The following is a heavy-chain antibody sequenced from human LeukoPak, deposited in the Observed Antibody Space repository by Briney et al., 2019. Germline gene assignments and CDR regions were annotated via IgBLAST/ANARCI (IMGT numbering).Heavy chain of an antibody. CDR1: GLTFSSYA. Sequence: PGGSLRLSCAASGLTFSSYAMSWVRQAPGKGLEWVSTISTSADSTYFADSVKGRFTISRDNSKNTLYLQMNSLRTEDAAVYYCARGVSSSFDYWSRGTLVTVSS. CDR3: ARGVSSSFDY. J-gene: IGHJ4*02. D-gene: IGHD6-6*01. CDR2: ISTSADST. V-gene: IGHV3-23*01.